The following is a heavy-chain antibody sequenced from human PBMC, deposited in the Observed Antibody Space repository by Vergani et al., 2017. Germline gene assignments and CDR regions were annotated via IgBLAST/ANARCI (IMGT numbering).Heavy chain of an antibody. D-gene: IGHD2-2*02. V-gene: IGHV4-4*03. J-gene: IGHJ4*02. CDR3: ATIGYRRWGYYFDY. CDR2: IYHSGST. Sequence: QVQLQESGPGLVKPPGTLSLTCAVSGGSISSSNWWSWVRQPPGKGLEWIGEIYHSGSTNYNPSLKSRVTISVDKSRNLFSLRLNSVTAADTAVYYCATIGYRRWGYYFDYWGQGILVTVSS. CDR1: GGSISSSNW.